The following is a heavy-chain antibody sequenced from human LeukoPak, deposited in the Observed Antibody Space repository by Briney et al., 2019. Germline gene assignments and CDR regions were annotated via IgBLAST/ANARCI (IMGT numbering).Heavy chain of an antibody. J-gene: IGHJ3*02. CDR3: ARTSNKWGAFDI. CDR2: INPSSGGT. D-gene: IGHD1-26*01. V-gene: IGHV1-2*02. CDR1: GYTFTGYY. Sequence: ASVKVSCKASGYTFTGYYMHWARQAPGQGLEWMGWINPSSGGTNYAQKFQGRVTMTRDTSISTAYMELSRLRSDDTAVYYCARTSNKWGAFDIWGQGTMVTVSS.